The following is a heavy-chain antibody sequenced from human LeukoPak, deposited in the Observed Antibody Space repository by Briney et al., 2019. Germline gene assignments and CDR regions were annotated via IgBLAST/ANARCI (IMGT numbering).Heavy chain of an antibody. Sequence: ASVKVSCKASGYPFTGYYSHWVRQAPGQGLEWMGWINPNSGGTNYAQKFQGRVTMTRDTSISTAYMELSRLRSDDTAVYYCARLYYYDSSGLDYWGQGTLVTVSS. J-gene: IGHJ4*02. CDR2: INPNSGGT. D-gene: IGHD3-22*01. V-gene: IGHV1-2*02. CDR3: ARLYYYDSSGLDY. CDR1: GYPFTGYY.